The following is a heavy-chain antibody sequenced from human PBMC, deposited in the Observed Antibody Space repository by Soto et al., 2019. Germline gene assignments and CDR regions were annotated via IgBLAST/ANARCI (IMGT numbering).Heavy chain of an antibody. D-gene: IGHD3-3*01. V-gene: IGHV2-5*02. J-gene: IGHJ5*02. Sequence: QITLKESGPTLVKPTQTLTLTCTFSGFSLSTSGVGVGWIRQPPGKALEWLALIYWDDDKRYSPSLKSRLTITKDTSKNQVVLTITHMDPVDTDTYYCAHWGTDRRITILGWFDPWGQGTLVTVSS. CDR1: GFSLSTSGVG. CDR2: IYWDDDK. CDR3: AHWGTDRRITILGWFDP.